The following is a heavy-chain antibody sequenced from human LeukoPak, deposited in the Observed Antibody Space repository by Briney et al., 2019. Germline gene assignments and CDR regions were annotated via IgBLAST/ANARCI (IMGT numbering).Heavy chain of an antibody. CDR3: AKTAAPNYDYYYGMDV. CDR2: ISGSGGNT. Sequence: GGSLRLSCAASGLTFSTYAMSWVRQAPGKGLEWVSTISGSGGNTYFADSVKGRFTISRDNSKNTLFLQMNSLRAEDTADYYCAKTAAPNYDYYYGMDVWGQGTTVTVCS. V-gene: IGHV3-23*01. CDR1: GLTFSTYA. J-gene: IGHJ6*02. D-gene: IGHD2-2*01.